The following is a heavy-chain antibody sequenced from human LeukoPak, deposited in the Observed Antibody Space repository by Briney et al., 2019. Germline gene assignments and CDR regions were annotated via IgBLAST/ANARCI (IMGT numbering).Heavy chain of an antibody. Sequence: SETLSLTCAVYGGSFSGYYWSWIRQPPGKGLEWIGEINHGGSTNYNPSLKSRVTISVDTSKNQFSLKLSSVTAADTAVYYCARGDPTSTDVWGKGTTVTVSS. CDR2: INHGGST. CDR3: ARGDPTSTDV. V-gene: IGHV4-34*01. J-gene: IGHJ6*04. CDR1: GGSFSGYY.